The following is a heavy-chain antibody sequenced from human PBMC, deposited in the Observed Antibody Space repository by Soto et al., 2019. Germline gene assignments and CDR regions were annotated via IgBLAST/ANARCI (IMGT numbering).Heavy chain of an antibody. Sequence: SETLSLTCTVSGVSIISSSYYWVLIRQPPGKGLEWIGSIYYSGGTYYNPSLKSRVTISVDTSKNQFSLKLSSVTAADTAVYYCARQANTSRVVVISHPGALSTRGQRTIVPV. V-gene: IGHV4-39*01. CDR1: GVSIISSSYY. D-gene: IGHD3-22*01. CDR2: IYYSGGT. J-gene: IGHJ3*01. CDR3: ARQANTSRVVVISHPGALST.